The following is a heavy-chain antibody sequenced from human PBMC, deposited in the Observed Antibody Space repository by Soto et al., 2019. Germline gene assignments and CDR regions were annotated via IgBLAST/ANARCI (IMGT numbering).Heavy chain of an antibody. J-gene: IGHJ6*02. CDR2: INPSGGST. CDR1: GGTFSSYA. V-gene: IGHV1-46*01. Sequence: ASVKVSCKASGGTFSSYAISWVRQAPGQGLEWMGIINPSGGSTSYAQKFQGRVTMTRDTSTSTVYMELSSLRSEDTAVYYCARDSSSSVSGMDVWGQGTTVTVSS. D-gene: IGHD6-6*01. CDR3: ARDSSSSVSGMDV.